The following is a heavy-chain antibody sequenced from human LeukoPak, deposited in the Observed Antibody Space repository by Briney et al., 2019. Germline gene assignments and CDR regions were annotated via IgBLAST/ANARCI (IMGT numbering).Heavy chain of an antibody. J-gene: IGHJ3*02. CDR1: GFIVSTYS. D-gene: IGHD1-26*01. CDR2: IYSDGNT. V-gene: IGHV3-53*01. Sequence: GGSLRLSCAVSGFIVSTYSMNWVRQAPGKGLEWVSVIYSDGNTYYADSVKGRFTISRDNSKNTLYLQMNSLRAEDTAVYYCARDFSGRGDAFDIWGQGTMVTVSS. CDR3: ARDFSGRGDAFDI.